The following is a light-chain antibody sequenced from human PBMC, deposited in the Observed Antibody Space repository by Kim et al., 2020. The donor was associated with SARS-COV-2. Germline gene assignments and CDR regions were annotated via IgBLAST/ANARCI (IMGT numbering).Light chain of an antibody. Sequence: PGKTARITCGGNNIGSKSVHWYQQKSGQAPVLVIYYDSDRPSGIPERFSGSNSGNTATLTISRVEAGDEADYYCQVWDSSSDHVVFGGGTQLTVL. CDR1: NIGSKS. J-gene: IGLJ2*01. V-gene: IGLV3-21*04. CDR3: QVWDSSSDHVV. CDR2: YDS.